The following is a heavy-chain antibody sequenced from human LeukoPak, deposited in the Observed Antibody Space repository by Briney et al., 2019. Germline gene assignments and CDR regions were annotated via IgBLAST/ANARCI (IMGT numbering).Heavy chain of an antibody. J-gene: IGHJ6*02. CDR2: IYYSGST. V-gene: IGHV4-31*03. Sequence: SQTLSLTCTVSGGSISSGGYYWSWIRQHPGKGLEWIGYIYYSGSTYYNPSLKSRVTISVDTSKNQFSLKLSSVTAADTAVYYCARDNPNCSGGSCYSPYYYGMDVWGQGTTVTVSS. D-gene: IGHD2-15*01. CDR3: ARDNPNCSGGSCYSPYYYGMDV. CDR1: GGSISSGGYY.